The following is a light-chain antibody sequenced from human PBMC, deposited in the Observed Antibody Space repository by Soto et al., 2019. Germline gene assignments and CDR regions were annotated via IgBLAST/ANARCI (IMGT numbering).Light chain of an antibody. J-gene: IGLJ2*01. CDR2: EVS. V-gene: IGLV2-14*01. CDR3: SSYTSTRTVV. Sequence: QSALTQPSSVSGSPGQSITISCTGTSSDVGGYNYVSWYQQHPGKAPKLIIYEVSNRHSGVSNRFSGSKSGNTASLTISGLQPEDDSDYYCSSYTSTRTVVFGGGTTLTVL. CDR1: SSDVGGYNY.